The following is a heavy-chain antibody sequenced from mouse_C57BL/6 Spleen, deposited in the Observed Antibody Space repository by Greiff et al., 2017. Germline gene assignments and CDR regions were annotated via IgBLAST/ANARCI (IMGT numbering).Heavy chain of an antibody. CDR3: TRWGLLRGYAMDY. Sequence: QVTLKESGAELVRPGASVTLSCKASGYTFTDYEMHWVKQTPVHGLEWIGAIDPETGGTAYNQKFKGKAILTADKSSSTAYMELRSLTSEDSAVYYCTRWGLLRGYAMDYWGQGTSVTVSS. CDR2: IDPETGGT. D-gene: IGHD1-1*01. CDR1: GYTFTDYE. J-gene: IGHJ4*01. V-gene: IGHV1-15*01.